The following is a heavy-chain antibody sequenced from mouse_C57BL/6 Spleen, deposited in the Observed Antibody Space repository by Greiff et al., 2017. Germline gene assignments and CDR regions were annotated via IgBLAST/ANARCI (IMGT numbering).Heavy chain of an antibody. CDR2: IWSGGST. V-gene: IGHV2-2*01. CDR3: ARNGGTGRAMDY. CDR1: GFSLTSYG. D-gene: IGHD4-1*01. J-gene: IGHJ4*01. Sequence: VQPVESGPGLVQPSQSLSITCTVSGFSLTSYGVHWVRQSPGTGLEWLGVIWSGGSTDYNAAFIYRLSISKDNSKSQVFFKMNSLQADDTAIYYCARNGGTGRAMDYWGQGTSVTVSS.